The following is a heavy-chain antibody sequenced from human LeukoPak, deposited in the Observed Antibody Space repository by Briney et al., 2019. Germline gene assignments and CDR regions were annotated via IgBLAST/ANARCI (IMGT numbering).Heavy chain of an antibody. D-gene: IGHD4-17*01. CDR2: ISGSGGST. V-gene: IGHV3-23*01. Sequence: PGGSLRLSCAASGFTFSSYAMSWVRQAPGKGLEWVSAISGSGGSTYYADSVKGRFTISRDNSKNTLHLQMNSLRAEDTAVYYCAKSQNYGDDGFDYWGQGTLVTVSS. CDR1: GFTFSSYA. CDR3: AKSQNYGDDGFDY. J-gene: IGHJ4*02.